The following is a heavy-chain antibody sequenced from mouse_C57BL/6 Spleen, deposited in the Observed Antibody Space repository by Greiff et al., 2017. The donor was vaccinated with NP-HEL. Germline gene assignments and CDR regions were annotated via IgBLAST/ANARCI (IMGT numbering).Heavy chain of an antibody. V-gene: IGHV1-64*01. CDR2: IHPNSGST. J-gene: IGHJ1*03. CDR1: GYTFTSYW. CDR3: ARVDGYYRYFDV. D-gene: IGHD2-3*01. Sequence: QVHVKQPGAELVKPGASVKLSCKASGYTFTSYWMHWVKQRPGQGLEWIGMIHPNSGSTNYNEKFKSKATLTVDKSSSTAYMQLSSLTSEDSAVYYCARVDGYYRYFDVWGTGTTVTVSS.